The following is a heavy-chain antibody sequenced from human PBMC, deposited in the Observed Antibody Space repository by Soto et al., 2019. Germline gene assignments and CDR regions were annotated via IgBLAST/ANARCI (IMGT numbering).Heavy chain of an antibody. D-gene: IGHD1-20*01. J-gene: IGHJ6*02. CDR2: ISYDGSNK. V-gene: IGHV3-30*03. CDR1: GFTFSSYG. Sequence: QVQLVESGGGVVQPGRSLRLSCAASGFTFSSYGMHWVRQAPGKGLEWVAVISYDGSNKYYADSVKGRFTISRDNSKNPLYLQMNSLRAEDTAVYYCARITGTLRGPYYGMDVWGQGTTVTVSS. CDR3: ARITGTLRGPYYGMDV.